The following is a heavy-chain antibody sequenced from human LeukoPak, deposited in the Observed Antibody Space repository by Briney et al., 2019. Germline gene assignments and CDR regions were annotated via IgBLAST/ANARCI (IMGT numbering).Heavy chain of an antibody. V-gene: IGHV3-43*02. D-gene: IGHD4-11*01. CDR3: AKDIYRTPAFLDY. CDR2: ISGDGGST. Sequence: GGSLRLSCAASGFTFDSHAMHWVRLGPGEGLEWVSFISGDGGSTSYADSVKGRFTISRDNSKNSLYLQMNTLRTEDTALYYCAKDIYRTPAFLDYWGQGTLVTVSS. CDR1: GFTFDSHA. J-gene: IGHJ4*02.